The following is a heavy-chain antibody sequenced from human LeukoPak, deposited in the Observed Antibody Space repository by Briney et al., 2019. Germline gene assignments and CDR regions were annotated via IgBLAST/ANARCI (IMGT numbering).Heavy chain of an antibody. V-gene: IGHV4-59*08. CDR3: ARQGSGWYPFDY. D-gene: IGHD6-19*01. CDR2: IYYTGST. CDR1: GGSISSYY. Sequence: PSETLSLTCTVSGGSISSYYWSWIRQPLGKGLEWIGYIYYTGSTNYNPSLKSRVTMSVDTSKNQFSLKLSSVTAADTAVYYCARQGSGWYPFDYWGQGTLVTVSS. J-gene: IGHJ4*02.